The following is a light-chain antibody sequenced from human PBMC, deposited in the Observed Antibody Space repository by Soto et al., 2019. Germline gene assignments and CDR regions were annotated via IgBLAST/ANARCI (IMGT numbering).Light chain of an antibody. Sequence: DVVMTQSPLSLPVTLGQPASISCKSSQSLVDSDGNTYLNWFQQRPGQSPRRLIYQVSKRDSGVPDRFSGSGSGTDFTLKISRVEAEDVGVYYCMQGTHWPRAFGQGTKVEVQ. CDR2: QVS. CDR3: MQGTHWPRA. J-gene: IGKJ1*01. V-gene: IGKV2-30*01. CDR1: QSLVDSDGNTY.